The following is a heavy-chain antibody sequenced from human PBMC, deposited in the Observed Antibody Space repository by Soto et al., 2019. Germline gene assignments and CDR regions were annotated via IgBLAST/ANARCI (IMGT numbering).Heavy chain of an antibody. CDR3: ARETTLSCTNGVCHPDPFDM. CDR2: MHSSGGDT. J-gene: IGHJ3*02. V-gene: IGHV3-23*01. D-gene: IGHD2-8*01. CDR1: GFTFSSYA. Sequence: GGSLRLSCTASGFTFSSYAMSWVRQAPGKGLEWVSAMHSSGGDTYHADSVRGRFTISRDNSKNTLFLQMNSLRAEDTAVYYCARETTLSCTNGVCHPDPFDMWGQGTMVTVSS.